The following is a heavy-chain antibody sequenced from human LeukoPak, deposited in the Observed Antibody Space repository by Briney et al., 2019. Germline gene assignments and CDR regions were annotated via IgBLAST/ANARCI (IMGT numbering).Heavy chain of an antibody. CDR2: IYTSGST. J-gene: IGHJ5*02. D-gene: IGHD3-3*01. CDR3: ARVLGDFWSGYYYWFDP. CDR1: GGSISSGSHY. Sequence: SQTLSLTCTVSGGSISSGSHYWSWIRQPAGKGLEWIGRIYTSGSTNYNPSLKSRVTISVDTSKNQFSLKLSSVTAADTAVYYCARVLGDFWSGYYYWFDPWGQGTLVTVSS. V-gene: IGHV4-61*02.